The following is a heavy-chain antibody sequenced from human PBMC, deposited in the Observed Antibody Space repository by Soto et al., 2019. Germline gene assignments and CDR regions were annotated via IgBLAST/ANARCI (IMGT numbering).Heavy chain of an antibody. V-gene: IGHV4-30-4*01. CDR3: ARVADCSGGRCYFSVDY. CDR2: IYYSGST. J-gene: IGHJ4*02. Sequence: QVQLQESGPGLVKPSQTLSLTCTVSGGSISSGDHYWIWIRQPPGKGLERIGYIYYSGSTYYNPSLKSRVTISVDTSKNQFSLKLSSVTAADTAVYYCARVADCSGGRCYFSVDYWGQGTLVTVSS. CDR1: GGSISSGDHY. D-gene: IGHD2-15*01.